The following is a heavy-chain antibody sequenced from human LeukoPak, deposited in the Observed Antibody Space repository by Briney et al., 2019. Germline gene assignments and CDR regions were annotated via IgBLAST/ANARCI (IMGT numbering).Heavy chain of an antibody. CDR2: ISGGGVNR. Sequence: GGSLRLSCVASGFAFSTYPMNWVRQAAGKGLEWVSAISGGGVNRYYADSVKGRFTISRDNAKNSLYLQMNSLRAEDTAVYYCGRDTASSVYYHVFDIWGQGTMVTVSS. CDR1: GFAFSTYP. J-gene: IGHJ3*02. CDR3: GRDTASSVYYHVFDI. V-gene: IGHV3-21*01. D-gene: IGHD3-22*01.